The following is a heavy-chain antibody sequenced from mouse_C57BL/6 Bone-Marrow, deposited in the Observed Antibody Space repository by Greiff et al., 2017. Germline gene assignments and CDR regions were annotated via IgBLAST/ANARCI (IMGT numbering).Heavy chain of an antibody. CDR3: ARNFAYFDY. J-gene: IGHJ2*01. Sequence: VQLKESGPVLVKPGASVKMSCKASGYTFTDYYMNWVKQSHGKSLEWIGVINPYNGGTSYNQKFKGKATLTVDKSSSTAYMDLNSLTSEDSAVYYCARNFAYFDYWGQGTTLTVSS. CDR1: GYTFTDYY. V-gene: IGHV1-19*01. CDR2: INPYNGGT.